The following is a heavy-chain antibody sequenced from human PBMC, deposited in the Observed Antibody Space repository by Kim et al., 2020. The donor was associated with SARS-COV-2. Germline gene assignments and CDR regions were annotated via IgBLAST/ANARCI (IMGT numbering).Heavy chain of an antibody. Sequence: SETLSLTCGGSGGSISTTNWWSWVRQSPTMGLEWIGEIYHTGKTNYNPSLNSRVTISLDKSKSQFSLKVTSVTAADTAVYYCARRRYYEGPVNYYAFDICGQGALITVSS. CDR3: ARRRYYEGPVNYYAFDI. CDR1: GGSISTTNW. D-gene: IGHD3-22*01. J-gene: IGHJ3*02. CDR2: IYHTGKT. V-gene: IGHV4-4*02.